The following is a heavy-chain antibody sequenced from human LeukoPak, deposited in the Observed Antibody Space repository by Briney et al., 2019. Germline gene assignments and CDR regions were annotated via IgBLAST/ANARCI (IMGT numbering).Heavy chain of an antibody. Sequence: GGSLRLSCAASGFTFSSYSMNWVRQAPGKGLEWVSSISSSSSYIYYADSVKGRFTISRDNAKNSLYLQMNSLRAEDTAVYFCARATWDPNYYYYMDVWGKGTTVTISS. CDR1: GFTFSSYS. D-gene: IGHD1-26*01. CDR3: ARATWDPNYYYYMDV. J-gene: IGHJ6*03. CDR2: ISSSSSYI. V-gene: IGHV3-21*01.